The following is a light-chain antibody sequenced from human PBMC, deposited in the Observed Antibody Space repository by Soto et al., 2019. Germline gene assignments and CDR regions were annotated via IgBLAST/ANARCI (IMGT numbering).Light chain of an antibody. CDR1: QSISNY. Sequence: DMEMTQSPSSLSASVGDRVTITCRASQSISNYLNWYQHKPGKVPKLLIYAASSLQSGVPTRCSGSGSGTDFTLTINSLQPEDFATCYCQQSYGTPRTFGGGTKIYIK. CDR3: QQSYGTPRT. V-gene: IGKV1-39*01. J-gene: IGKJ4*01. CDR2: AAS.